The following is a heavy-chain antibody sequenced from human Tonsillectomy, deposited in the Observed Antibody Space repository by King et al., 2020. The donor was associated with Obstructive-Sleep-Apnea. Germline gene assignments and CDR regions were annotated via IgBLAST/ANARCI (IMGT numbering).Heavy chain of an antibody. CDR2: IYYSGST. CDR3: ARPAYCGGDCYSYGAFDV. J-gene: IGHJ3*01. Sequence: LQLQESGPGLVKPSETLSLTCIVSGGSISSSTYYWGWIRQPPGKGLEWMASIYYSGSTYYNPFLKSRVTISVDTSKNHFSLKLRSVTAADTAVYYCARPAYCGGDCYSYGAFDVWGQGTMVTVSS. V-gene: IGHV4-39*07. D-gene: IGHD2-21*02. CDR1: GGSISSSTYY.